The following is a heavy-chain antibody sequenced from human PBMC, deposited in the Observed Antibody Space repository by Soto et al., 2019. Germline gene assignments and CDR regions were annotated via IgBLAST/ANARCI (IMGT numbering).Heavy chain of an antibody. CDR3: SRRGSTAPTICTLFHL. Sequence: SEALSLPCAVSAESLRRCYYWGWVRQPPGKGLEWIGSIYHSGNTYYNPSLKSRVTIPLDTSTTQLSLKLSSVTAADTAVYYFSRRGSTAPTICTLFHLGGQPT. V-gene: IGHV4-38-2*01. D-gene: IGHD5-12*01. CDR2: IYHSGNT. J-gene: IGHJ3*01. CDR1: AESLRRCYY.